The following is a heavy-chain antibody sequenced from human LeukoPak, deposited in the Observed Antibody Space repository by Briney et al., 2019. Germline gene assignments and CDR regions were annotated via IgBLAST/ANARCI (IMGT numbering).Heavy chain of an antibody. CDR1: GVSISNTGYS. CDR3: GRTYCSASVFIDY. CDR2: IVYSASA. Sequence: PSETLPLTCTVSGVSISNTGYSWGWVRQPTGKGLEWIGTIVYSASAYYTPSLRSPVSMSLDTSKYHFSLTLNSVPAADPAPAYCGRTYCSASVFIDYWGQGTLVTVSS. V-gene: IGHV4-39*02. J-gene: IGHJ4*02. D-gene: IGHD2-15*01.